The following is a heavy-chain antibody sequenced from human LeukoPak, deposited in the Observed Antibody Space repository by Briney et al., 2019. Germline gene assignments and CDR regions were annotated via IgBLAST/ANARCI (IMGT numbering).Heavy chain of an antibody. J-gene: IGHJ5*02. V-gene: IGHV4-59*01. CDR1: DGSISSYY. Sequence: SETLSLTCTSSDGSISSYYWSWIRQPPGKGLEWIGYIYYSGSTNYNPSLKSRVTITVDTSKNQFSLKLSTVSAADTAVYYCARERGINWLDPWGQGTLVTVSS. CDR3: ARERGINWLDP. CDR2: IYYSGST.